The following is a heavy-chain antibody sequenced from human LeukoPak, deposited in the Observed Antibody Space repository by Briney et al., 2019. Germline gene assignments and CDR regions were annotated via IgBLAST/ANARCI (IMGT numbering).Heavy chain of an antibody. D-gene: IGHD2-21*01. V-gene: IGHV4-59*01. Sequence: PSETLSLTCTVSGGSISSYYWSWIRQPPGKGLGWIGYIYYSGSTNYNPSLKSRVTISVDTSKNQFSLKLSSVTAADTAVYYCARWEANCGGECRDVEYWGQGTLVTVSS. CDR2: IYYSGST. J-gene: IGHJ4*02. CDR1: GGSISSYY. CDR3: ARWEANCGGECRDVEY.